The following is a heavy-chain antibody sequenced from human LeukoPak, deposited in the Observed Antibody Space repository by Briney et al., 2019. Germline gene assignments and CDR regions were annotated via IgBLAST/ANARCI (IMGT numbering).Heavy chain of an antibody. CDR1: GFTFSAYG. CDR3: ARKKYSGYDCDY. Sequence: GSLRLSCAASGFTFSAYGMSWVRQAPGKGLEWIGEINHSGSTNYNPSLKSRVTISVDTSKNQFSLKLSSVTAADTAVYYCARKKYSGYDCDYWGQGTLVTVSS. V-gene: IGHV4-34*01. D-gene: IGHD5-12*01. J-gene: IGHJ4*02. CDR2: INHSGST.